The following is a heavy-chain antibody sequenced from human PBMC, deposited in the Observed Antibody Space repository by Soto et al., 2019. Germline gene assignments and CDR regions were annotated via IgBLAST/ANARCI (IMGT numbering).Heavy chain of an antibody. CDR3: ARGRRITIFGVAPDAFDI. V-gene: IGHV1-3*01. J-gene: IGHJ3*02. CDR1: GYTFTSYA. CDR2: INAGNGNT. Sequence: ASVKVSGKTSGYTFTSYAMHWVRQAPGQRLEWMGWINAGNGNTKYSQKFQGRVTITRDTSASTAYMELSSLRSEDTAVYYCARGRRITIFGVAPDAFDIWGQGTMVTVSS. D-gene: IGHD3-3*01.